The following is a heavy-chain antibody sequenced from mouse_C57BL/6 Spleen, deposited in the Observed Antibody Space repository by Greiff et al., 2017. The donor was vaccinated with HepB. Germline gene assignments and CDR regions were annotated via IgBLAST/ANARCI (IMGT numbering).Heavy chain of an antibody. CDR3: TRDSSGYWFAY. Sequence: EVQRVESGEGLVKPGGSLKLSCAASGFTFSSYAMSWVRQTPEKRLEWVAYISSGGDYIYYAATVKGRFTISSDNARNTLYLQMSRLKSEDTAMYYCTRDSSGYWFAYWGQGTLVTVSA. V-gene: IGHV5-9-1*02. CDR2: ISSGGDYI. CDR1: GFTFSSYA. J-gene: IGHJ3*01. D-gene: IGHD3-2*02.